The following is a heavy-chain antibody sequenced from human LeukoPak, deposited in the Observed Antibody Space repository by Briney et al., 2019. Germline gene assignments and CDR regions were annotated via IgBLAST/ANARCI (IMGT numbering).Heavy chain of an antibody. V-gene: IGHV3-21*01. D-gene: IGHD2-2*03. J-gene: IGHJ4*02. CDR2: ISSSSYI. CDR1: GFTFSSYT. CDR3: AREASGYDY. Sequence: PGGSLRLSCAASGFTFSSYTMNWVRQAPGKGLEWVSSISSSSYISYADSVKGRFTVSRDNAKNSLYLQMNSLRAEDTAVYYCAREASGYDYWGQGVLVTVSS.